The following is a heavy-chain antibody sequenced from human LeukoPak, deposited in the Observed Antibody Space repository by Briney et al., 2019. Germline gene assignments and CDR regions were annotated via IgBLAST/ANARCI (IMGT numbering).Heavy chain of an antibody. Sequence: SQTLSLTCTVSGGSISSGDYYWSWIRQPPGKGLEWIGYIYYSGSTYYNPSLKSRVTISVDTSKNQFSLKLSSVTAADTAVYYCARDVGGEYYNILTGYYRRPGAFDIWGQGTMVTVS. J-gene: IGHJ3*02. CDR2: IYYSGST. CDR3: ARDVGGEYYNILTGYYRRPGAFDI. D-gene: IGHD3-9*01. CDR1: GGSISSGDYY. V-gene: IGHV4-30-4*08.